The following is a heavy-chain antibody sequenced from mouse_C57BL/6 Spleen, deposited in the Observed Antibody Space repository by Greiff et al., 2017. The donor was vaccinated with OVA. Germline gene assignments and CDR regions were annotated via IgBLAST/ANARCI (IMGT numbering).Heavy chain of an antibody. D-gene: IGHD2-1*01. V-gene: IGHV1-59*01. CDR3: ARGYYGNAFAY. J-gene: IGHJ3*01. CDR1: GYTFTSYW. Sequence: QVQLQQPGAELVRPGTSVKLSCKASGYTFTSYWMHWVKQRPGQGLEWIGVIDPSDSYTNYNQKFKGKATLTVDTSSSTAYMQLSSLTSEDSAVYYCARGYYGNAFAYWGQGTLVTVSA. CDR2: IDPSDSYT.